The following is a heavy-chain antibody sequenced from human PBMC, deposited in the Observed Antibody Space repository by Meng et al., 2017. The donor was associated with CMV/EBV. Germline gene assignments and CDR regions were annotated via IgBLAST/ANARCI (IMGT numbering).Heavy chain of an antibody. CDR2: IDYIGST. J-gene: IGHJ4*02. Sequence: QVHLQEPWPGLVTPYQTLSLPCHVSVGSSSSGDYYWSWIRQPPGKGLEWIGYIDYIGSTYYNPSFKSRVTISGDTSKNQFSLKLSSVTAADTAVYYCARAAPDYYDSSGPPDYWGQGTLVTVSS. CDR3: ARAAPDYYDSSGPPDY. D-gene: IGHD3-22*01. V-gene: IGHV4-30-4*08. CDR1: VGSSSSGDYY.